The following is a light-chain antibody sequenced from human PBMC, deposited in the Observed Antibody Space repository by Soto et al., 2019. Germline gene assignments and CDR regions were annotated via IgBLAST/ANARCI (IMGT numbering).Light chain of an antibody. CDR3: CSYAGPSTI. V-gene: IGLV2-23*01. J-gene: IGLJ2*01. Sequence: QSALTQPASVSGSPGQSITISCTGTSSDVGSYTFVSWFQQHPGKVPKLIIYEGNERPSGVSNRFSASKSGNTASLTISGLQPEDEADYYCCSYAGPSTIFGGGTKLTVL. CDR1: SSDVGSYTF. CDR2: EGN.